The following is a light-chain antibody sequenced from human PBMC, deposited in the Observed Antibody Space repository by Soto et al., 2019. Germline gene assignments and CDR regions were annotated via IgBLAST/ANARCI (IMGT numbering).Light chain of an antibody. V-gene: IGKV3-15*01. CDR2: GAS. CDR3: QQYNNWPGT. Sequence: EIVMTQSPAALSVSPGERATLSCRANQSVSSYLAWYQQKPGQAPRLLIYGASTRATGIPARFSGSGSGTEFTLTISSLQSEDFAVYYCQQYNNWPGTFGQGTKVDIK. J-gene: IGKJ1*01. CDR1: QSVSSY.